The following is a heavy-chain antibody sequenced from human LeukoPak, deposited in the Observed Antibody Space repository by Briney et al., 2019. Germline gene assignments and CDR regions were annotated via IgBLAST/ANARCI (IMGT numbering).Heavy chain of an antibody. CDR3: ARDRNGFWSDF. CDR2: IKQDGSEI. CDR1: GFMFSGDW. D-gene: IGHD3-3*01. J-gene: IGHJ4*02. V-gene: IGHV3-7*05. Sequence: GGSLRLSCAASGFMFSGDWMSWVRQAPGKGLEWVANIKQDGSEIYYVDSVKGRFTISRDNAKNSLYLQMNSLRAEDMAVYYCARDRNGFWSDFWGQGTLVTVSS.